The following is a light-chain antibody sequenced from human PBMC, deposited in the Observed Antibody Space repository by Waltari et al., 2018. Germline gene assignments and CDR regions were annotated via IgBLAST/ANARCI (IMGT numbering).Light chain of an antibody. CDR1: QTVSTY. V-gene: IGKV3-11*01. J-gene: IGKJ1*01. CDR3: LQRSLWPWT. CDR2: HAS. Sequence: IVLTQSPATLSLSPGERATLSCRASQTVSTYLAWFQQKPGQAPRLLIYHASNRAPGIPARFSGSGSGTDFSLTISSLEPEDFAVYYCLQRSLWPWTFGQGTKVAVK.